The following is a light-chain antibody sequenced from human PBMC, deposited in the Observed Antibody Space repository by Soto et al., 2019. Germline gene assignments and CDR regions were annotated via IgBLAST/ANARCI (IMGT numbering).Light chain of an antibody. V-gene: IGKV4-1*01. CDR2: WAS. J-gene: IGKJ1*01. CDR3: QQYYSTPRT. Sequence: IVMTQSPNSLSVSLGQRATINCKCSQRVLYSSNNKNYLAWYQQKPGQPPKLLIYWASTRESGVPDRFSGSGSGTDFTLTISSLQAEDVAVYYCQQYYSTPRTFGQGTKVDIK. CDR1: QRVLYSSNNKNY.